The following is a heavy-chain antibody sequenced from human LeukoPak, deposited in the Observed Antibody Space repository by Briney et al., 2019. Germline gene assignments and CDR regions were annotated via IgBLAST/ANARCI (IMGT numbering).Heavy chain of an antibody. V-gene: IGHV4-34*01. CDR1: GGSFSGYY. CDR2: INHSGST. CDR3: ARGPTTVTTYANWYFDL. Sequence: SETLSLTCAVYGGSFSGYYWSWIRQLPGKGLEWFGEINHSGSTNYNPSLKSRVTISVDTSKNQFSLKLSSVTAADTAVYYCARGPTTVTTYANWYFDLWGRGTLVTVSS. J-gene: IGHJ2*01. D-gene: IGHD4-17*01.